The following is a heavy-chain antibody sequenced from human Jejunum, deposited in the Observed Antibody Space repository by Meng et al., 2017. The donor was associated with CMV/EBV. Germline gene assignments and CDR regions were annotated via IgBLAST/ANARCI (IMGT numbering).Heavy chain of an antibody. CDR2: INSDGSIT. D-gene: IGHD3/OR15-3a*01. V-gene: IGHV3-74*01. CDR1: GFQVKGYY. J-gene: IGHJ5*02. Sequence: GFQVKGYYMHWVRQAPGKGLVWVSRINSDGSITVYADAVKGRFTISRDNAKSTAYLQMNGLRGDDTAVYFCVRGGYDFWSGYGGPWGQGTLVTVSS. CDR3: VRGGYDFWSGYGGP.